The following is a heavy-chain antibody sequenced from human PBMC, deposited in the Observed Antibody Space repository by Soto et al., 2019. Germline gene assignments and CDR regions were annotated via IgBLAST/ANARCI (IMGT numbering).Heavy chain of an antibody. CDR2: IHGGGSA. CDR1: GLSVSNNH. V-gene: IGHV3-53*01. D-gene: IGHD6-13*01. J-gene: IGHJ4*02. CDR3: AGRLTAAARLDY. Sequence: VQLVESGGGLIQPGGSLRLSCAASGLSVSNNHMTWVRQAPGKGLEWVSLIHGGGSAYYADSVKGRFTISRYNSKNTLYLQMDSLRAEDTAIYYCAGRLTAAARLDYWGQGTLVTVSS.